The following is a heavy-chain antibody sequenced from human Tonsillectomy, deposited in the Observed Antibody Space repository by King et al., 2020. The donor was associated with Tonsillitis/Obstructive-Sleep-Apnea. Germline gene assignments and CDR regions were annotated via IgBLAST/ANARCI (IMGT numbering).Heavy chain of an antibody. J-gene: IGHJ3*01. CDR1: GGSISSGGYY. CDR2: IYYTGNT. V-gene: IGHV4-31*03. D-gene: IGHD2-2*01. CDR3: ARKPNCGGTSCYLGPTAFDV. Sequence: VQLQESGPGLVKPSQTLSLSCTVSGGSISSGGYYWSWIRQPPGKGPEWIAYIYYTGNTYNNPSLKSRLTMSVDTSKNHFSLRLSSVTAASTAVYYCARKPNCGGTSCYLGPTAFDVWGQGTMVTVSA.